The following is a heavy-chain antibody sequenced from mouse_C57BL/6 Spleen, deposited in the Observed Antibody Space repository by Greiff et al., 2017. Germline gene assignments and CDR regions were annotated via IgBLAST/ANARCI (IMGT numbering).Heavy chain of an antibody. Sequence: EVQLQESGGGLVKPGGSLKLSCAASGFTFSSYAMSWVRQTPEKRLEWVATISDGGSYTYYPDNVKGRFTISRDNAKNNLYLQMSHLKSEDTAMYYCARGGTTVVATFDYWGQGTTLTVSS. CDR1: GFTFSSYA. J-gene: IGHJ2*01. D-gene: IGHD1-1*01. V-gene: IGHV5-4*01. CDR3: ARGGTTVVATFDY. CDR2: ISDGGSYT.